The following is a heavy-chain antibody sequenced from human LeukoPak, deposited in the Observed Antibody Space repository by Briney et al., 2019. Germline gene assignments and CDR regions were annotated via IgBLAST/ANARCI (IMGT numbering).Heavy chain of an antibody. CDR2: IRYDGSNK. Sequence: GGSLRLSCAASGFTFSSYGMHWARQAPGKGLEWVAFIRYDGSNKYYADSVKGRFTISRDNSKNTLYLQMNSLRAEDTAVYYCAKDGSNYYDSSGYYTLFDYWGQGTLVTVSS. D-gene: IGHD3-22*01. CDR1: GFTFSSYG. CDR3: AKDGSNYYDSSGYYTLFDY. J-gene: IGHJ4*02. V-gene: IGHV3-30*02.